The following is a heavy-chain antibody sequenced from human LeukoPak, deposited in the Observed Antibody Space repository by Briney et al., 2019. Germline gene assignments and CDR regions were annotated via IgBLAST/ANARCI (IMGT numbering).Heavy chain of an antibody. CDR1: GYTFTSYG. J-gene: IGHJ5*02. CDR2: ISAYNGNT. V-gene: IGHV1-18*01. Sequence: ASVKVSCKASGYTFTSYGISWVRQAPGQGLEWMGWISAYNGNTNYAQKLQGRVTMTTDTSMSTAYMELRSLRSDDTAVYYCASSPSIAAAGPLWFDPWGQGTLVTVSS. D-gene: IGHD6-13*01. CDR3: ASSPSIAAAGPLWFDP.